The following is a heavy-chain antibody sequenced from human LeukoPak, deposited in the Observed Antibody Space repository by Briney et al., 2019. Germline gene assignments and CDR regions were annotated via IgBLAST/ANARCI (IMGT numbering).Heavy chain of an antibody. Sequence: ASVKVSCKASGYTFTSYGISWVRQAPGQGLEWMGWISAYNGNTNYAQKLQGRVTMTTDTSTSTAYMELRSLRSDDTAVYYCARDATVVTPGSPEDSAFYIWGQGTMVTVSS. J-gene: IGHJ3*02. CDR3: ARDATVVTPGSPEDSAFYI. CDR2: ISAYNGNT. D-gene: IGHD4-23*01. V-gene: IGHV1-18*01. CDR1: GYTFTSYG.